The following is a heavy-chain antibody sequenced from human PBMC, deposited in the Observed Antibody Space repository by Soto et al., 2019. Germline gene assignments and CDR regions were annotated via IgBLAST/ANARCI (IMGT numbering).Heavy chain of an antibody. D-gene: IGHD6-13*01. V-gene: IGHV2-5*01. J-gene: IGHJ4*02. Sequence: QITLKESGPTLVKPTQTLTVTCTFSGFSLSTSGVGVGWIRQPPGKALEWLALVYWTDDKRYSPSLNSRLTITKDTSKNQVVLTMTNMDPVDTATYFCAHFRGRSGSSYDRPFNYWGQGTLVTVSS. CDR2: VYWTDDK. CDR1: GFSLSTSGVG. CDR3: AHFRGRSGSSYDRPFNY.